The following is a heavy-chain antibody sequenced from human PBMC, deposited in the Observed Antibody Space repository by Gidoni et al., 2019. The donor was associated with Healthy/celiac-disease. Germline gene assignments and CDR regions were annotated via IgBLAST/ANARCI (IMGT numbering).Heavy chain of an antibody. J-gene: IGHJ3*02. D-gene: IGHD3-22*01. V-gene: IGHV3-30-3*01. Sequence: QVQLVESGGGVVQPGRSLSLSCAASGFTFSSYAMNWVRQAPGKVLEWVAVISYDGSNRYYADSVKGRFTISRDNSKNTLYLQMNSLRAEDTAVYYCARDQRTYYYDSSGYPDAFDIWGQGTMVTVSS. CDR3: ARDQRTYYYDSSGYPDAFDI. CDR1: GFTFSSYA. CDR2: ISYDGSNR.